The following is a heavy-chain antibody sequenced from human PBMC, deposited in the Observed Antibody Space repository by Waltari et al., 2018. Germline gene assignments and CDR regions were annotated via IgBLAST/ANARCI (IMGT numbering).Heavy chain of an antibody. D-gene: IGHD2-8*01. CDR2: MNPNSGAT. CDR3: ARGRDLYANFDYNWFDP. CDR1: GYTFINYE. V-gene: IGHV1-8*02. J-gene: IGHJ5*02. Sequence: QVQLVQSGAEVLKPGASVKVSCQASGYTFINYEINWLRQAAGQGLEWMGWMNPNSGATAYAQKFQDRITMTRDTSITTAYMELSNLRSDDTAVFYCARGRDLYANFDYNWFDPWGQGTLVTVSS.